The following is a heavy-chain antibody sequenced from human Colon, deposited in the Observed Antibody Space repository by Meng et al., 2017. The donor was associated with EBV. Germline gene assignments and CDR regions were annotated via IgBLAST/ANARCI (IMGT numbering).Heavy chain of an antibody. CDR3: ARTAICIGGSCTTWDY. CDR1: GASLSSATW. Sequence: QGQLREASPGPVKPPGRLALTCVVAGASLSSATWGTWARQPPGKGLEWIGEIHHNGNTNYNPSLKSRVTISVDKSKNQFVLKVTSVTAADTAVYYCARTAICIGGSCTTWDYWGQGALVTVSS. J-gene: IGHJ4*02. D-gene: IGHD2-15*01. CDR2: IHHNGNT. V-gene: IGHV4-4*03.